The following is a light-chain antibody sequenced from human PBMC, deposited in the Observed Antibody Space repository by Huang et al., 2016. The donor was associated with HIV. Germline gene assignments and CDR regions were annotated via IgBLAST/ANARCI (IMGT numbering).Light chain of an antibody. CDR3: QKYNSAPIT. Sequence: DIQMTQSPLSLSASVGDSVTITCRASQDIDNYLAWYQQKPGKVTKLLIFAASALKSGVPPRFSGSGSGTHFSLNTSSLQPEDVATYYCQKYNSAPITFGQGTRLEI. V-gene: IGKV1-27*01. J-gene: IGKJ5*01. CDR2: AAS. CDR1: QDIDNY.